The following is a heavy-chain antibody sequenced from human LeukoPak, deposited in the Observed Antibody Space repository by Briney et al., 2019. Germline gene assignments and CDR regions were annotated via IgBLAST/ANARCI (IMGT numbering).Heavy chain of an antibody. V-gene: IGHV3-30-3*01. J-gene: IGHJ6*02. CDR2: ISYDGSNK. D-gene: IGHD3-22*01. Sequence: PGGSLRLSCAASGCTFSSYAMHWVRQAPGKGLEWVAVISYDGSNKYYADSVKGRFTISRDNSKNTLYLQMHSLRAEDTAVYYCARFGYYYDSSGYPGGYGMDVWGQGTTVTVSS. CDR1: GCTFSSYA. CDR3: ARFGYYYDSSGYPGGYGMDV.